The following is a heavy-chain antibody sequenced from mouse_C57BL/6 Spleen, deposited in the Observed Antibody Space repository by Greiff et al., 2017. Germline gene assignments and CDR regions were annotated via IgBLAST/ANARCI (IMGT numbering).Heavy chain of an antibody. V-gene: IGHV1-82*01. CDR1: GYAFSSSW. CDR2: LYPGDGDT. Sequence: VKVVESGPELVKPGASVQISCKASGYAFSSSWMNWVKQRPGKGLAWIGRLYPGDGDTNYNGKFKGKATLTADKSSSTAYMQLSSLTSEDSAVYFCAREFPTVVATDFDYWGQGTTLTVSS. J-gene: IGHJ2*01. D-gene: IGHD1-1*01. CDR3: AREFPTVVATDFDY.